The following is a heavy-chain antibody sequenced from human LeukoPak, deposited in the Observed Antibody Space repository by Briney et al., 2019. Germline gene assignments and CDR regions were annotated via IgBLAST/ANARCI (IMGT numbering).Heavy chain of an antibody. Sequence: ASVKVSCKASGYTFTSYGISWVRQAPGQGLEWMGWISDYNGNTNYAQKLQGRVTMTTDTSTSTAYMELRSLRSDDTAVYYCARVRAAGPVHYFDYWGQGTLVTVSS. J-gene: IGHJ4*02. V-gene: IGHV1-18*01. D-gene: IGHD6-13*01. CDR3: ARVRAAGPVHYFDY. CDR2: ISDYNGNT. CDR1: GYTFTSYG.